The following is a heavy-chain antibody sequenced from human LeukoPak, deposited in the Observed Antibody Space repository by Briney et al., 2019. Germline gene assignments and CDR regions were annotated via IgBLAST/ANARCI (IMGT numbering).Heavy chain of an antibody. CDR2: IHYSGTT. J-gene: IGHJ4*02. Sequence: PSETLSLTCTISGGSITSSGYYWGWLRQPPGKGLEWIGSIHYSGTTYYNPSLQSRVTISIDTSRTQFSLRLRSVTAADTAIYYCARPDINWGQGTLVTVSS. V-gene: IGHV4-39*01. CDR1: GGSITSSGYY. CDR3: ARPDIN. D-gene: IGHD2-8*01.